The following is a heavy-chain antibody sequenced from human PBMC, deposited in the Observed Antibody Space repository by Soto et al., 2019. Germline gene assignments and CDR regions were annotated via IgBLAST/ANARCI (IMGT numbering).Heavy chain of an antibody. CDR1: GYTFTSYD. CDR2: MNPNSGNT. J-gene: IGHJ6*02. Sequence: GASVKVSCKASGYTFTSYDINWVRQATGQGLEWMGWMNPNSGNTGYAQKFQGRVTMTRNTSISTAYMELSSLRSEDTAVYYCARGGFLEWFYFDLRGRYGMDVWGQGTTVTVSS. D-gene: IGHD3-3*01. CDR3: ARGGFLEWFYFDLRGRYGMDV. V-gene: IGHV1-8*01.